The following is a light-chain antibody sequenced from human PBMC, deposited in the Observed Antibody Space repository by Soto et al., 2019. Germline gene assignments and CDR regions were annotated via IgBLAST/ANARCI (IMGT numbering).Light chain of an antibody. CDR2: EVT. J-gene: IGLJ3*02. Sequence: QSALAQPASMSGSPGQSITISCTGTSSDVGGYNFVSWYQQHPGKAPKLIIYEVTNRPSGISPRFSGSKSANTASLTISGLQAEDEDDYYCTSYTRSETWMVGGGTKLTVL. CDR1: SSDVGGYNF. V-gene: IGLV2-14*01. CDR3: TSYTRSETWM.